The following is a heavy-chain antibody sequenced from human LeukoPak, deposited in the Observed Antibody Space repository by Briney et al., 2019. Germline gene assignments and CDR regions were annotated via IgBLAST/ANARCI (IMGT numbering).Heavy chain of an antibody. CDR3: ARGLVQGTLVFDY. D-gene: IGHD3-10*01. CDR2: IYYSGST. V-gene: IGHV4-59*01. CDR1: GGSISSYY. Sequence: SETLSLTCTVSGGSISSYYWSWIRQPPGKGLEWIGYIYYSGSTNYNPSLKSRATISVDTSKNQFSLKLSSVTAADTAVYYCARGLVQGTLVFDYWGQGTLVTVSS. J-gene: IGHJ4*02.